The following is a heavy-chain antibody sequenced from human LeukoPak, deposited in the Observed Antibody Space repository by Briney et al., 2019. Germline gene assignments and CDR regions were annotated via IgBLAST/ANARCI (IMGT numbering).Heavy chain of an antibody. D-gene: IGHD4-17*01. J-gene: IGHJ4*02. Sequence: GGSLRLSCAASGFTFSSYVMTWVRQAPGEGLEWVSSISGSGGSTYYADTVKGRFTISRDNSKNTLSLQMNSLRAEDTAIYYCAKGSTEAVNWGQGTLVTVSS. V-gene: IGHV3-23*01. CDR2: ISGSGGST. CDR3: AKGSTEAVN. CDR1: GFTFSSYV.